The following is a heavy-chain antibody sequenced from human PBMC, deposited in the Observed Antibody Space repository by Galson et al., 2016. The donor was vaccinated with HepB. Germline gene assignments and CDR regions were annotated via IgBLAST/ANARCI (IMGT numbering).Heavy chain of an antibody. CDR2: TSYSGST. D-gene: IGHD3-22*01. CDR3: ARAANDDDSSCYYYYFDY. CDR1: GGSISSSSYF. Sequence: SETLSLTCTVSGGSISSSSYFWGWIRQPPGKGLEWIGSTSYSGSTYYNPSLKIRVTMSVDTSKYQFSLKLSSVTAADAAVYYCARAANDDDSSCYYYYFDYWGQGTLVTVSS. V-gene: IGHV4-39*01. J-gene: IGHJ4*02.